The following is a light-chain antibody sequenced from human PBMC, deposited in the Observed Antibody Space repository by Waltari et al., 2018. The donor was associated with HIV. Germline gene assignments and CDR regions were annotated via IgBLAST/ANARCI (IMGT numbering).Light chain of an antibody. Sequence: QSVLTQPPSVSGAPGQRVTISCTGSSSNIGAGYDVHWYQQLPGTAPKLHFYGNRHRASGVPDRFSGSKSDTSASLASTGLQSEDEAYYYCQAYDSTLSGSDWVFGGGTKLTVL. CDR1: SSNIGAGYD. CDR3: QAYDSTLSGSDWV. V-gene: IGLV1-40*01. J-gene: IGLJ3*02. CDR2: GNR.